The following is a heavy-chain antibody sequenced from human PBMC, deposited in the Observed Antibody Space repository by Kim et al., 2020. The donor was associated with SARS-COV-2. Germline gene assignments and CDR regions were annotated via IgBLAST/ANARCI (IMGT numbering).Heavy chain of an antibody. CDR2: NT. Sequence: NTKYSQKFQGRVTITRDTSASTAYMELSRLRSEDTAVYYCARDPYNAFDIWGQGTMVTVSS. J-gene: IGHJ3*02. D-gene: IGHD1-20*01. CDR3: ARDPYNAFDI. V-gene: IGHV1-3*01.